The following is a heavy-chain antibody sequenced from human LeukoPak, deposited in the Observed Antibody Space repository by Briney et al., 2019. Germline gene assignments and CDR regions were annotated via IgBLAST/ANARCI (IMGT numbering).Heavy chain of an antibody. Sequence: SETLSLTCTVSGGSISSSSYYWDCIRQPPGKGLEWIGSIYYSGSTYYNPSLKSRVTISVDTSKNQFSLKLSSVTAADTAVYYCARRPDILTGYQKEDYWGQGTLVTVSS. CDR3: ARRPDILTGYQKEDY. V-gene: IGHV4-39*01. CDR2: IYYSGST. D-gene: IGHD3-9*01. CDR1: GGSISSSSYY. J-gene: IGHJ4*02.